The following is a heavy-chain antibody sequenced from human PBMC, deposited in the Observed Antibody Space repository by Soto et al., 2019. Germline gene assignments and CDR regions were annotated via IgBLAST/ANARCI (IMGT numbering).Heavy chain of an antibody. CDR3: GGNYYYYYMDV. J-gene: IGHJ6*03. Sequence: GGSLRLSCAASGFTFSSYAMIWVRQAPGKGLEWVSAVSGSGISTYYADSVKGRFTISRDNSKNTLYLQMNSLRAEDTAVYYCGGNYYYYYMDVWGKGTTVTVSS. CDR2: VSGSGIST. V-gene: IGHV3-23*01. CDR1: GFTFSSYA.